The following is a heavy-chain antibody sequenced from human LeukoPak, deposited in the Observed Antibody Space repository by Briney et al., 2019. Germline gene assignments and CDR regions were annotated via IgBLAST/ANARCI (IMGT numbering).Heavy chain of an antibody. Sequence: SQTLSLACVISGDRVSSNSGAWNWIRQSPSRGLEWLGRTYYRSKWYTDYAVSVKSRITINPDTSKNQFSLQLNSVTPEDTAVYYCARYSTSGNKFYFDYWGQGTLVTVSS. J-gene: IGHJ4*02. D-gene: IGHD6-13*01. CDR2: TYYRSKWYT. CDR3: ARYSTSGNKFYFDY. CDR1: GDRVSSNSGA. V-gene: IGHV6-1*01.